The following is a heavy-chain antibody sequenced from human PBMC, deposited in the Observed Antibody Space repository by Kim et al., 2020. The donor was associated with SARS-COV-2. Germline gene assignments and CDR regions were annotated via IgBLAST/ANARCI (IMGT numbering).Heavy chain of an antibody. V-gene: IGHV3-23*01. Sequence: GGSLRLSCGASGFSFNNYAMSWVRQAPGKGLEWVSAIGGTGLNSHSADSVQGRFTVSRDNSKNTLYLQMNSLSAEDTALYFCARFPSVVLTARYWYFDLWGRGTLVTVSS. CDR2: IGGTGLNS. CDR3: ARFPSVVLTARYWYFDL. J-gene: IGHJ2*01. CDR1: GFSFNNYA. D-gene: IGHD2-21*02.